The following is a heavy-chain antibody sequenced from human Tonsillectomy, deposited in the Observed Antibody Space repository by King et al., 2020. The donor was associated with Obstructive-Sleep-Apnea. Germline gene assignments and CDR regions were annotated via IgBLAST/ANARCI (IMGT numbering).Heavy chain of an antibody. CDR1: GFTFSSYG. CDR3: AKELGKAYWYFDL. Sequence: QVQLVESGGGVVQPGRSLRLSCAASGFTFSSYGMHWVRQAPGKGLEWVAFIRYDGSNKYYADSVKGRITISRDNSKNTLYLQMNSLRAEDTAVDYCAKELGKAYWYFDLWGRGTLVPVFS. J-gene: IGHJ2*01. V-gene: IGHV3-30*02. CDR2: IRYDGSNK.